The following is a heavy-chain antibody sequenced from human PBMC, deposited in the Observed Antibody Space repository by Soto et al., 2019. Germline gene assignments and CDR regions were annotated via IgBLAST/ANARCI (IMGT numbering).Heavy chain of an antibody. Sequence: QVQLVESGGGVVQPGRSLRLSCAASGFTFSSYGMHWVRQAPGKGLEWVAVIWYDGSNKYYADSVKGRFTISRDNSKNTLYLQMNSLRAEDTAVYYCARSPVRGIAAAGTLSYWGRGTLVTVSS. J-gene: IGHJ4*02. CDR3: ARSPVRGIAAAGTLSY. CDR2: IWYDGSNK. CDR1: GFTFSSYG. V-gene: IGHV3-33*01. D-gene: IGHD6-13*01.